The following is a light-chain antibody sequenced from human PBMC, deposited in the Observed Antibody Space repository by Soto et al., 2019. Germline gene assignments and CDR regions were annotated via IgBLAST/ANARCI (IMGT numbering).Light chain of an antibody. CDR2: GAS. Sequence: EIVLTQSPGTLSLSPGERATLSCRASQSVTSGYLAWYQQKPGQAPRLLIYGASNRATGIPDRFSGGGSGTDFTLTISRLEPEYFAVYYCQQYDNSLLFGPGTKVDIK. V-gene: IGKV3-20*01. CDR3: QQYDNSLL. CDR1: QSVTSGY. J-gene: IGKJ3*01.